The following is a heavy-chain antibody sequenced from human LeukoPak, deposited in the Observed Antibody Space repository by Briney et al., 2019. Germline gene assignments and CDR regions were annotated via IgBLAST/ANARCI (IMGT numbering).Heavy chain of an antibody. CDR2: ISSSSSYI. CDR3: ARPFEYSSSSGAFDI. J-gene: IGHJ3*02. D-gene: IGHD6-6*01. V-gene: IGHV3-21*01. CDR1: GFSFSSYN. Sequence: PGGSLRLSCVASGFSFSSYNMLWVRQAPGKGLEWVSSISSSSSYIYHADSVKGRFTISRDNAKNSLYLQMNSLRAEDTAVYYCARPFEYSSSSGAFDIWGQGTMVTVSS.